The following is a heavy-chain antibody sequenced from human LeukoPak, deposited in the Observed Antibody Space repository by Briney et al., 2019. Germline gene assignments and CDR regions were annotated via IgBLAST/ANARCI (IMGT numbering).Heavy chain of an antibody. CDR3: AKGRTGSGSYWDY. Sequence: PGGSLRLSCAASGFTFSSYAMSWVRQAPGKGLEWVSAISGSGGSTYYADSVKGRFTISRDNSKNTLYRQMNSLSAEDTAVYYCAKGRTGSGSYWDYSGQGTLVTVSS. CDR2: ISGSGGST. J-gene: IGHJ4*02. CDR1: GFTFSSYA. D-gene: IGHD3-10*01. V-gene: IGHV3-23*01.